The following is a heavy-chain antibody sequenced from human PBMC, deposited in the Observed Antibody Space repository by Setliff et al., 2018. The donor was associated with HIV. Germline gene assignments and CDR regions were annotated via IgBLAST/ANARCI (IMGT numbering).Heavy chain of an antibody. V-gene: IGHV1-18*01. CDR1: GFTFNHYG. Sequence: ASVKVSCKTSGFTFNHYGITWVRQAPGQGLEWMGWISAYNGDTKYSQTFQGRVTMTTDTSTATAFMELRSLRSDDTAVYYCARDPSNTSSWYMFDYWGQGTLVTVSS. CDR3: ARDPSNTSSWYMFDY. J-gene: IGHJ4*02. D-gene: IGHD6-13*01. CDR2: ISAYNGDT.